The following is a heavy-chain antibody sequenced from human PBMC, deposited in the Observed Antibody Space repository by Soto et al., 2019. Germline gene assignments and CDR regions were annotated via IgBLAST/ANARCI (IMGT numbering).Heavy chain of an antibody. CDR3: ARAQGLPAGGPFSYYYGMDV. V-gene: IGHV1-69*13. J-gene: IGHJ6*02. Sequence: GASVKVSCKASGGTFSSYAISWVRQAPGQGLEWMGGIIPIFGTANYAQKCQVRVTITADEATSTAYMELSILRSEDKAVYYCARAQGLPAGGPFSYYYGMDVWGQGTTVTVSS. CDR2: IIPIFGTA. D-gene: IGHD2-15*01. CDR1: GGTFSSYA.